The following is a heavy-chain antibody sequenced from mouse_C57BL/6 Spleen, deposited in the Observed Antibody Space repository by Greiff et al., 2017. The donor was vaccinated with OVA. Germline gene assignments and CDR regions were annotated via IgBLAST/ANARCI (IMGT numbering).Heavy chain of an antibody. CDR3: ARITWYFDV. V-gene: IGHV1-55*01. D-gene: IGHD1-1*01. J-gene: IGHJ1*03. CDR1: FYTFTIYL. Sequence: LFNPFSSFNISFNSSFYTFTIYLITWVKQRPGQGLEWIGDIYPGSGSTNYNEKFKSKATLTVDTSSSTAYMQLSSLTSEDSAVYYCARITWYFDVWGTGTTVTVSS. CDR2: IYPGSGST.